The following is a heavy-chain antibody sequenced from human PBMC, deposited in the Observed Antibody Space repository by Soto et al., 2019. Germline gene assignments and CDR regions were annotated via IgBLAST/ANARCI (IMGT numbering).Heavy chain of an antibody. V-gene: IGHV3-23*01. Sequence: GGSLRLSCAASGFTFSSYAMSWVRQAPGKGLEWVSAISGSGGSTYYADSVKGRFTISRDNSKNTLYLQMNSLRAEDTAVYYCEKAGFSSWYFSSFDYWGQGTLITVSS. J-gene: IGHJ4*02. CDR1: GFTFSSYA. D-gene: IGHD6-13*01. CDR3: EKAGFSSWYFSSFDY. CDR2: ISGSGGST.